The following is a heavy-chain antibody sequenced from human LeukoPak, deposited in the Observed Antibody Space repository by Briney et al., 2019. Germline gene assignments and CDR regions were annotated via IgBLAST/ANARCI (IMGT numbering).Heavy chain of an antibody. CDR1: GFTFSSYS. V-gene: IGHV3-21*01. D-gene: IGHD1-26*01. J-gene: IGHJ3*02. Sequence: GGSLRLSCAASGFTFSSYSMNWVRQAPGKGLEWVSSISTSSIYIYYADSVKGRFTISRDNAKNSLFLQMNSLRAEDTAVYYCARNLYTMGSTDAFDIWGQGTMVTVSS. CDR2: ISTSSIYI. CDR3: ARNLYTMGSTDAFDI.